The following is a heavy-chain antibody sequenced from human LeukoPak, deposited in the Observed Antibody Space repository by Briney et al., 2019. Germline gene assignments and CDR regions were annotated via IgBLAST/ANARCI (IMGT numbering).Heavy chain of an antibody. V-gene: IGHV3-21*01. CDR3: ARVRMVRGVPNWFDP. D-gene: IGHD3-10*01. Sequence: GGSLRLSCAASGFTFSSYSMNWVRQAPGKGLEWVSSISSSSSYIYYADSVKGRFTISRDNAKNSLYLQMNSLRAEDTAVYYCARVRMVRGVPNWFDPWGQGTLVTVSS. J-gene: IGHJ5*02. CDR2: ISSSSSYI. CDR1: GFTFSSYS.